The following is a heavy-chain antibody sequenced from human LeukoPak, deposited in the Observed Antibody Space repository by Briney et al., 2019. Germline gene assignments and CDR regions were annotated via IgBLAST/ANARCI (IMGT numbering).Heavy chain of an antibody. D-gene: IGHD6-6*01. J-gene: IGHJ5*02. CDR2: IYYSGST. Sequence: SETLSLTCTVSGDSIRSSSYYWGWTRQPPGKGLEWIGNIYYSGSTYYNPSLTSRVTISVDTSKNQFSLKLSSVTAADTAVYYCIRDIAAPLGWFDPWGQGTLVTVSS. CDR1: GDSIRSSSYY. V-gene: IGHV4-39*07. CDR3: IRDIAAPLGWFDP.